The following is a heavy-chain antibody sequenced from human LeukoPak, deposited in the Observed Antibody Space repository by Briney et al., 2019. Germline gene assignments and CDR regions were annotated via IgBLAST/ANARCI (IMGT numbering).Heavy chain of an antibody. V-gene: IGHV3-23*01. CDR1: GFTFSNYA. D-gene: IGHD2-21*02. CDR3: VKGEHIVVVTSGDY. J-gene: IGHJ4*02. CDR2: ISGSGGST. Sequence: GGSLRLSCAASGFTFSNYAMSWIRQVPGKGLEWVSGISGSGGSTYDADSVKGRFTISRDNSKNTVYLQMNSLRAEDTAVYYCVKGEHIVVVTSGDYWGQGTLVTVAS.